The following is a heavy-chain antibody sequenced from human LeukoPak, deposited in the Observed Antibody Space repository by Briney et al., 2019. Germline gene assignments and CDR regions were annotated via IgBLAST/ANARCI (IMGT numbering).Heavy chain of an antibody. CDR3: ARVTTYYYGSGSYSSCFDY. CDR2: IYYSGST. V-gene: IGHV4-59*01. CDR1: GGSISSYY. J-gene: IGHJ4*02. Sequence: NSSETLSLTCTVSGGSISSYYWSWIRQPPGKGLEWIGYIYYSGSTNYNPSLKSRVTISVDTSKNQFSLKLSSVTAADTAVYYCARVTTYYYGSGSYSSCFDYWGQGTLVTVSS. D-gene: IGHD3-10*01.